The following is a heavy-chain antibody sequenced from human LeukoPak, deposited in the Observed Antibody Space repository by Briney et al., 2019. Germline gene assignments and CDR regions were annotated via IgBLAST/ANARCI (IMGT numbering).Heavy chain of an antibody. Sequence: PSDTLSLTCAVSGYSISSDNYWVWIRQPPGQWLEWTGGIYQSGSTYYNPSLKSRVTMSVDTSKNQFSLKLSSVTAADTAVYYCARAPRDSSSSNYMRRFDYWGQGTLVTVSS. D-gene: IGHD3-22*01. CDR3: ARAPRDSSSSNYMRRFDY. CDR1: GYSISSDNY. J-gene: IGHJ4*02. CDR2: IYQSGST. V-gene: IGHV4-38-2*01.